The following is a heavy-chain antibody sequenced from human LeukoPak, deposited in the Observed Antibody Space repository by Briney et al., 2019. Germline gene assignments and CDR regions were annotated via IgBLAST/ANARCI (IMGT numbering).Heavy chain of an antibody. J-gene: IGHJ6*02. CDR2: INHSGST. CDR1: GGSFSGYY. V-gene: IGHV4-34*01. Sequence: SQTLSLICAVYGGSFSGYYWSWIRQPPGKGLEWIGEINHSGSTNYNPSLKSRVTISVDTSKNQVSLKLSSVTAADTAVYYCASVTPYYGMDVWGQATTVTVSS. CDR3: ASVTPYYGMDV.